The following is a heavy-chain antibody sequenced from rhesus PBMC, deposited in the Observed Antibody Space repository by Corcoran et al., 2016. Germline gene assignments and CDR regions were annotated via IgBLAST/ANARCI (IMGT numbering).Heavy chain of an antibody. J-gene: IGHJ4*01. CDR1: GGSISDYY. Sequence: QVKLQQWGEGLVRPSETLSLTCAVYGGSISDYYWRWIRHPPGKGLGGMGNIGGNSARTNYTPSLKNRVTISKDTSKNQFSLKLSSVTAADTAVYYCAKDGATWAIWGQGVLVTVSS. D-gene: IGHD1-38*01. V-gene: IGHV4-73*01. CDR2: IGGNSART. CDR3: AKDGATWAI.